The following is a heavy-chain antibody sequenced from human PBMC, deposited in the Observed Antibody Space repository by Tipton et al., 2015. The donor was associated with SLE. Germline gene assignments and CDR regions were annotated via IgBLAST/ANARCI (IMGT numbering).Heavy chain of an antibody. CDR3: ASRLGPADDAFDI. J-gene: IGHJ3*02. V-gene: IGHV1-18*01. CDR1: GYSFVNYG. Sequence: QSGAEVKKAGASVKVSCKAFGYSFVNYGLNWVRQAPGQGLEWLGWISGYSENTNSAQNLQGRVTMTMDISTTTGYLDLGSLRSDDTAVYYCASRLGPADDAFDIWGQGTMVTVSS. D-gene: IGHD1-14*01. CDR2: ISGYSENT.